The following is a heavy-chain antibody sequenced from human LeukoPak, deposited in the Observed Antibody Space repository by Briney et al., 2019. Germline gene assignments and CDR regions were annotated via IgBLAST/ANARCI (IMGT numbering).Heavy chain of an antibody. Sequence: GGSLSLSCAASGFTFSDYNMNWIRQAQGKGMEWVSYISGSSIYTRYADSVKGRFTISRDNAKNSLYLPMNSLRAEDTALYSCVRDISGYYSDYWGQGTLVTVSS. CDR2: ISGSSIYT. J-gene: IGHJ4*02. CDR1: GFTFSDYN. V-gene: IGHV3-11*05. D-gene: IGHD3-22*01. CDR3: VRDISGYYSDY.